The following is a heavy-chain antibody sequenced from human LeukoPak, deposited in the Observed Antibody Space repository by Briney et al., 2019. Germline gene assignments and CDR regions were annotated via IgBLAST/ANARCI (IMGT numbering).Heavy chain of an antibody. D-gene: IGHD2-2*01. J-gene: IGHJ4*02. CDR1: GFTFSSYS. V-gene: IGHV3-21*01. CDR3: ARGYCSSTSCSQGD. Sequence: PGGSLRLSCAASGFTFSSYSMNWVRQAPGKGLEWVSSISSSSSYIYYAASAKGRFTISRANAKTSLHLQMTRPRAEDTAVYYCARGYCSSTSCSQGDWGQGTLVTVSS. CDR2: ISSSSSYI.